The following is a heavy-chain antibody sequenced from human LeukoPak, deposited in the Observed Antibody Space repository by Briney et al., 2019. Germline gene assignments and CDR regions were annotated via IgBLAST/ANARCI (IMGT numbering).Heavy chain of an antibody. CDR3: ARGKEWEPIHYYYYMDV. CDR1: GGSISSYY. Sequence: PSETLSLTCTVSGGSISSYYWSWIRQPAGKGLEWIGRIYTSGSTNYNPSLKSRVTISVDTSKNQFSLKLSSVTAADTAAYYCARGKEWEPIHYYYYMDVWGKGTTVTASS. CDR2: IYTSGST. D-gene: IGHD1-26*01. V-gene: IGHV4-4*07. J-gene: IGHJ6*03.